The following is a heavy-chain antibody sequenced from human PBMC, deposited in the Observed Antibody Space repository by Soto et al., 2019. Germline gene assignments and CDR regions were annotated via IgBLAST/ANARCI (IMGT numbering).Heavy chain of an antibody. Sequence: GGSLRLSCLVSGVIFRNNGMHWVRQTPGKGLEWVAFMSYDGSDTFYADSVKGRFTISRDNSKNTLFLHMSNLRAEDTAMYYCTIVRVADSALDHWGQGTLVTVSS. CDR3: TIVRVADSALDH. V-gene: IGHV3-30*02. CDR1: GVIFRNNG. CDR2: MSYDGSDT. J-gene: IGHJ4*02. D-gene: IGHD3-10*02.